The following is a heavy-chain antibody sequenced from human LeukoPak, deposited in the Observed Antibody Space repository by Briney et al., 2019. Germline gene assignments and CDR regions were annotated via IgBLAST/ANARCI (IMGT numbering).Heavy chain of an antibody. V-gene: IGHV1-18*01. J-gene: IGHJ4*02. D-gene: IGHD3-10*01. Sequence: ASVKVSCKASSYTFTNYGISWVRQAPGQGLEWMGWISAYNGNTNYAQKVQDRVTLTTDTSTSTAYMELRSLRSDDTAVYYCARDQSFGSGSYQDYWGQGTLVTVSS. CDR2: ISAYNGNT. CDR3: ARDQSFGSGSYQDY. CDR1: SYTFTNYG.